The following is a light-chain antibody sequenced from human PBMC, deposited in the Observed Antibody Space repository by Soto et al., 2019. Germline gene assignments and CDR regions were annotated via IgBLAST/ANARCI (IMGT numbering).Light chain of an antibody. CDR1: SSNIGAGYD. Sequence: QSVRRQPRRECGSPWQGAASSRTGSSSNIGAGYDVHWYQQLPGTAPKLLIYGNSNRPSGVPDRFSGSKSGTSASLAITGLQAEDEADYYCQSYDSSLSVLYVFGTGTKVTVL. CDR2: GNS. CDR3: QSYDSSLSVLYV. J-gene: IGLJ1*01. V-gene: IGLV1-40*01.